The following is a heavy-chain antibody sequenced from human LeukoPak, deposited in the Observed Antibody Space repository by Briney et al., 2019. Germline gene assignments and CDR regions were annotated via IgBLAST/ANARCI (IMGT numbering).Heavy chain of an antibody. CDR3: VHRGQRGSWFDP. CDR1: GFSLKNNGMG. J-gene: IGHJ5*02. D-gene: IGHD1-1*01. Sequence: SGPTLVKPTQTLTLTCTFSGFSLKNNGMGVGWIRQPPGKALEWLALIFWDGNERYSPSLKSRLTTTEDTSKNQVVLTLTNMDPVDTATYYCVHRGQRGSWFDPWGQGTLVIVSS. V-gene: IGHV2-5*02. CDR2: IFWDGNE.